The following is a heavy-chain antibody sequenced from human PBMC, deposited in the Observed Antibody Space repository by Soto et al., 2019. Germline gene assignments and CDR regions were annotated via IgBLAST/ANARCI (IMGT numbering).Heavy chain of an antibody. D-gene: IGHD3-22*01. CDR2: IYYSGST. CDR1: GGSISSYY. Sequence: PSETLSLTCTVSGGSISSYYWSWIRQPPGKGLEWIGYIYYSGSTNYNPSLKSRVTISVDTSKNQFSLKLSSVTAADTAVYYCAREGDDSSGYYYVRYFQHWGQGTLVTVSS. V-gene: IGHV4-59*01. CDR3: AREGDDSSGYYYVRYFQH. J-gene: IGHJ1*01.